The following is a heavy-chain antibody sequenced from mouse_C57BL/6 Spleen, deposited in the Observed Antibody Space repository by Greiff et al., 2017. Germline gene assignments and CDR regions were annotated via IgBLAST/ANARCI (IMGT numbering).Heavy chain of an antibody. Sequence: QVQLQQPGAELVMPGASVKLSCKASGYTFTSYWMHWVKQRPGQGLEWIGEIDPSDSYTNYNQKFKGKGTLTVDKSSSTAYVQLSSLTSEDSAVYYCARSSTTVVEDYYAMDYWGQGTSVTVSS. CDR2: IDPSDSYT. CDR1: GYTFTSYW. J-gene: IGHJ4*01. D-gene: IGHD1-1*01. CDR3: ARSSTTVVEDYYAMDY. V-gene: IGHV1-69*01.